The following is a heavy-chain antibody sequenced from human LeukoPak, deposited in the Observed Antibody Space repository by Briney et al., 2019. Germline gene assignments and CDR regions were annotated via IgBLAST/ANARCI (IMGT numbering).Heavy chain of an antibody. CDR3: AKDRDFLRFLEWFHDYYGMDV. V-gene: IGHV3-23*01. J-gene: IGHJ6*02. CDR1: GFTFSSYA. CDR2: ISGSGGST. Sequence: TGGSLRLSCAASGFTFSSYAMSWVRQAPGKGLEWVSAISGSGGSTYYADSVKGRFTISRDNSKDTLYLQMNSLRAEDTAVYYYAKDRDFLRFLEWFHDYYGMDVWGQGTTVTVSS. D-gene: IGHD3-3*01.